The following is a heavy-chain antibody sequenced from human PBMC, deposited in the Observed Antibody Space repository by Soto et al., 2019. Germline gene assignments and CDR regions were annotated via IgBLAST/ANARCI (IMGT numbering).Heavy chain of an antibody. Sequence: PGGSLRLSCAASGFTFSDYYMTWIRQAPGKGLEWISYISGSGTTIYYADSVKGRFTISRDNAKNSLYLQMNSLRAEDTAFYYCARGGRCSSTTCYANWFDPWGRGTLVTVSS. V-gene: IGHV3-11*01. D-gene: IGHD2-2*01. CDR3: ARGGRCSSTTCYANWFDP. J-gene: IGHJ5*02. CDR1: GFTFSDYY. CDR2: ISGSGTTI.